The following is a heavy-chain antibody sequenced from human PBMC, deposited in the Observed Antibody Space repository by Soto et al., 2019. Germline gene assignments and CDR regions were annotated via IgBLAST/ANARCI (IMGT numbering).Heavy chain of an antibody. CDR2: IYWDDAK. J-gene: IGHJ4*02. D-gene: IGHD3-16*01. CDR3: AHKGGGDRILDY. V-gene: IGHV2-5*02. CDR1: GFSLSASGVG. Sequence: QITLKESGPTLVKPTQTLTLTCTFSGFSLSASGVGVGWIRQPPGKALEWLAIIYWDDAKHYSPSLKSSLTITKDPSKTQVVLTMTNMDPVDTATYSCAHKGGGDRILDYWGQGTLVTVSS.